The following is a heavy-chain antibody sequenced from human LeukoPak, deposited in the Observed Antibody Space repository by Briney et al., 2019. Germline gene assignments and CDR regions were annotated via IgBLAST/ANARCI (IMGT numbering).Heavy chain of an antibody. V-gene: IGHV5-51*01. D-gene: IGHD3-3*01. CDR3: ARQNDFRLDY. Sequence: GASLLISCKGSGSTFSSYWIGLGRQLPGKVLEWMGIIYPGDSDTRYSPSLQGQVTISVDTSIGTAYLQWSSLKASDTAIYYCARQNDFRLDYWGQGTLVTVSS. J-gene: IGHJ4*02. CDR1: GSTFSSYW. CDR2: IYPGDSDT.